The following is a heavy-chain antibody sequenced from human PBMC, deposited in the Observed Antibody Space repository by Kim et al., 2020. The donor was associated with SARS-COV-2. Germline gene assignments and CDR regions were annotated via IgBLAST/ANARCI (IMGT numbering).Heavy chain of an antibody. CDR3: ARVRGSGVQFYFDY. CDR2: IWYDGSNK. J-gene: IGHJ4*02. V-gene: IGHV3-33*01. Sequence: GGSLRLSCAASGFTFSSYGMHWVRQAPGKGLEWVAIIWYDGSNKLYAGSVKGRFTISRDQSKNTLYLQMNSLRVEDTAVYHCARVRGSGVQFYFDYWGQG. D-gene: IGHD6-19*01. CDR1: GFTFSSYG.